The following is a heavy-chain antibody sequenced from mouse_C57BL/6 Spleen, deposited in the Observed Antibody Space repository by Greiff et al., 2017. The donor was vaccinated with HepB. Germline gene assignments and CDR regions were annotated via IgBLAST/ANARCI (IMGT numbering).Heavy chain of an antibody. CDR3: ARNSYDYDWAWFAY. CDR1: GYTFTDYN. D-gene: IGHD2-4*01. CDR2: INPNNGGT. Sequence: VVEPGASVKIPCKASGYTFTDYNMDWVKQSHGKSLEWIGDINPNNGGTIYNQKFKGKATLTVDKSSSTAYMELRSLTSEDTAVYYCARNSYDYDWAWFAYWGQGTLVTVSA. J-gene: IGHJ3*01. V-gene: IGHV1-18*01.